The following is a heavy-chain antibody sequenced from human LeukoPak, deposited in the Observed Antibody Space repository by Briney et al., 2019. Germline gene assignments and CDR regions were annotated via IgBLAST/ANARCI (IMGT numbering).Heavy chain of an antibody. Sequence: SQTLSLTCTVSGGSISSGDYYWSWIRQPPGKGLEWIGYIYYSGSTNYNPSLKSRVTISVDTSKNQFSLKLSSVTAADTAVYYCARDHCSGGSCYFDYWGQGTLVTVSS. D-gene: IGHD2-15*01. CDR1: GGSISSGDYY. J-gene: IGHJ4*02. V-gene: IGHV4-61*08. CDR3: ARDHCSGGSCYFDY. CDR2: IYYSGST.